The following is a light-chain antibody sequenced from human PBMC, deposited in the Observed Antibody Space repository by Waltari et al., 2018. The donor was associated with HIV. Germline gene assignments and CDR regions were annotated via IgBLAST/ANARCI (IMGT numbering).Light chain of an antibody. J-gene: IGLJ2*01. Sequence: QAVVTQEPSLTVSPGGTVTLTCGSSTGAVTRVHYPYWFQQKPGQAPRTLIYDTSNKHSWTPARFSGSLLGGKVALTLSGAQPEDEAEYYCLLSYSGARPVVFGGGTKLTVL. CDR3: LLSYSGARPVV. CDR1: TGAVTRVHY. V-gene: IGLV7-46*01. CDR2: DTS.